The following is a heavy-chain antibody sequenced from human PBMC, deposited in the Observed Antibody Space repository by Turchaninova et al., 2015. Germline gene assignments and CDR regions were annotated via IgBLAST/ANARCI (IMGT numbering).Heavy chain of an antibody. CDR3: AGGGGTTKRYFDY. CDR1: GGSFSGSY. Sequence: QVQLQQWGAGLLKPSETLSLTCAVYGGSFSGSYWCWLRQPPGKGLEWIGEIHHRGSTSYTPALKSRVTRLVDTSKNQCSLKLSAGTAAGTAGYYWAGGGGTTKRYFDYWGQGTLVTVSS. J-gene: IGHJ4*02. CDR2: IHHRGST. V-gene: IGHV4-34*01. D-gene: IGHD1-7*01.